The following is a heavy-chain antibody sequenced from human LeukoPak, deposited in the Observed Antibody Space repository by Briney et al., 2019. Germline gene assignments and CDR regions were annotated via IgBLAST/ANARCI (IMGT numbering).Heavy chain of an antibody. CDR1: GGSISSGSYY. V-gene: IGHV4-61*02. D-gene: IGHD6-19*01. J-gene: IGHJ6*03. CDR3: ARDRIAVAGSEWGADDYYYYMDV. Sequence: SETLSLTCTVSGGSISSGSYYWSWIRQSAGKGLEWIGRIYTSGSTNYNPSLKSRVTISVDTSKNQFSLKLSSVTAADTAVYYCARDRIAVAGSEWGADDYYYYMDVWGKGTTVTISS. CDR2: IYTSGST.